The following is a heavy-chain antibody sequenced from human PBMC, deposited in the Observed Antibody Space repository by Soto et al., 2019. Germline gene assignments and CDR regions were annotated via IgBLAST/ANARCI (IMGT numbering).Heavy chain of an antibody. V-gene: IGHV1-18*04. D-gene: IGHD3-22*01. CDR3: AISDYYDRSGYYFY. J-gene: IGHJ4*02. CDR1: GYTFSNYG. Sequence: ASVKVSCKTSGYTFSNYGITWVRQAPGQGLEWMGWISSYNGNTNYVKKFQGRVTMTTDTSTSTAYMELKSLGFDDTAVYYCAISDYYDRSGYYFYWGQGTLVTVSS. CDR2: ISSYNGNT.